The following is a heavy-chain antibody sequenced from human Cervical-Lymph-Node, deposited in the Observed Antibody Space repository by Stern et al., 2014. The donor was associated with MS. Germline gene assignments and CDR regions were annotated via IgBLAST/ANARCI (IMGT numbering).Heavy chain of an antibody. D-gene: IGHD2-2*01. CDR3: AAGYCRSTSCHYGMDV. J-gene: IGHJ6*02. V-gene: IGHV3-11*01. CDR1: GFTFSDYY. CDR2: ISYSGSDI. Sequence: VQLEESGGGLVKPGGSLRLSCAASGFTFSDYYITWIRQAPGKGLEWVSYISYSGSDIYYADSVKGRFTISRDNAKKSLSLQMNSLRAEDTAVYYCAAGYCRSTSCHYGMDVWGQGTTVTVSS.